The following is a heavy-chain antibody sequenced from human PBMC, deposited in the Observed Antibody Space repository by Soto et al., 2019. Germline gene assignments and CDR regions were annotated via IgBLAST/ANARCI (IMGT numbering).Heavy chain of an antibody. CDR1: GFSLSTSGVG. CDR2: IFWDDDK. CDR3: AHLAWKEMWPRAPVVN. V-gene: IGHV2-5*02. Sequence: SGPTVVNPTQTLTLTCTFSGFSLSTSGVGVGWIRQPPGKALEWLGIIFWDDDKRYRPSLKRRVSITKDTSKNQLVLTMTNMDPVDTATYYCAHLAWKEMWPRAPVVNWGQGTPVTVSS. D-gene: IGHD1-1*01. J-gene: IGHJ4*02.